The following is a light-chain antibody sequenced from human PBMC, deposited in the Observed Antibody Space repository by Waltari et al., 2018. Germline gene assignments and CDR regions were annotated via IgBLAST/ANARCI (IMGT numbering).Light chain of an antibody. CDR3: QQYGSSPGT. CDR1: QSVSSRS. CDR2: GAS. Sequence: RATLSCRASQSVSSRSLAWYQQKPGQAPRLLIYGASNRITGIPDRFSGSGSGTDFTLTISRLEPEDFALYYCQQYGSSPGTFGQGTKVEIK. V-gene: IGKV3-20*01. J-gene: IGKJ1*01.